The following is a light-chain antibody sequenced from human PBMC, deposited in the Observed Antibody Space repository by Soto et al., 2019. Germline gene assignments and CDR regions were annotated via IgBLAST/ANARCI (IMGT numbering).Light chain of an antibody. CDR1: QDVSTN. Sequence: ETVMTQSPDTLSVSPGESATLSCRASQDVSTNLAWFQQKPGQTPRLVLYGASKRATGIPARFSGSGSGRHFTLTISSLQSEDFGVYYCQHYNNWPPYSFGQGTKVEIK. V-gene: IGKV3-15*01. CDR3: QHYNNWPPYS. CDR2: GAS. J-gene: IGKJ2*03.